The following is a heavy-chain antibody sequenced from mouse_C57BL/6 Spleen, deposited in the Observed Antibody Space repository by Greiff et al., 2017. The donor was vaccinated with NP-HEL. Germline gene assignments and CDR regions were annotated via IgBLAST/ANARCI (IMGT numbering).Heavy chain of an antibody. J-gene: IGHJ4*01. D-gene: IGHD1-1*01. V-gene: IGHV5-17*01. CDR3: ARRATVGARGYYYAMDY. CDR1: GFTFSDYG. CDR2: ISRGSSTT. Sequence: EVMLVESGGGLVKPGGSLKLSCAASGFTFSDYGMHWVRQAPEKGLEWVAYISRGSSTTNYADTVKGRFTISRDNATNTLFLQMTSLRSEDTAMYYCARRATVGARGYYYAMDYWGQGTSVTVSS.